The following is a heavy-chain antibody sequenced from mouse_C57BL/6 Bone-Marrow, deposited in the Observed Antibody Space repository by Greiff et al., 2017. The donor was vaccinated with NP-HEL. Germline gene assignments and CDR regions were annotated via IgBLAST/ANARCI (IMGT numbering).Heavy chain of an antibody. CDR2: IDPSDSYT. CDR3: ARYGYYVFAY. J-gene: IGHJ3*01. V-gene: IGHV1-69*01. Sequence: QVQLQQPGAELVMPGASVKLSCKASGYTFTSYWMHWVKQRPGQGLEWIGEIDPSDSYTNYNQKFKGKSTLTVDKSSSTAYMQLSSLTSEDSAVYYCARYGYYVFAYWGQGTLVTVSA. CDR1: GYTFTSYW. D-gene: IGHD2-3*01.